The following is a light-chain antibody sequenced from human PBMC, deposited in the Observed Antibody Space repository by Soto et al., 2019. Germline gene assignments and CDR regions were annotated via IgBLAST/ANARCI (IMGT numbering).Light chain of an antibody. Sequence: EIGWTQSPGTLSFSPGETATLACRASQRVTKRCSTWYQQKPCQGPRLIIYGASSRATDIPDRFSGGGSGTDFALTINRREPEDFAVYYCQQYGESSYAFRQGTKLQIQ. V-gene: IGKV3-20*01. CDR1: QRVTKRC. J-gene: IGKJ2*01. CDR3: QQYGESSYA. CDR2: GAS.